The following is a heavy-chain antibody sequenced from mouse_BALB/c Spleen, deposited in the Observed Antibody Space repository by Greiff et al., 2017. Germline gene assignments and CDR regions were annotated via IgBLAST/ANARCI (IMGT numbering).Heavy chain of an antibody. Sequence: VQGVESGPGLVAPSQSLSITCTVSGFSLTSYGVHWVRQPPGKGLEWLGVIWAGGSTNYNSALMSRLSISKDNSKSQVFLKMNSLQTDDTAMYYCARSTMITSLAMDYWGQGTSVTVSS. CDR1: GFSLTSYG. V-gene: IGHV2-9*02. D-gene: IGHD2-4*01. CDR3: ARSTMITSLAMDY. J-gene: IGHJ4*01. CDR2: IWAGGST.